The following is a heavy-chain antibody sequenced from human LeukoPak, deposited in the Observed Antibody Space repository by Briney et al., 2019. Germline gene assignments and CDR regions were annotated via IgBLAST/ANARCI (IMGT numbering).Heavy chain of an antibody. Sequence: GGSLRLSCAASGFTFSSYSMNWVRQAPGKGLEWVSSISSSSSYIYYADSVKGRFTISRDNAKNSLYLQMNSLRAEDTAVYYCARTFGVVMEDYYYYMEVWGKGTTVTVSS. CDR2: ISSSSSYI. CDR3: ARTFGVVMEDYYYYMEV. CDR1: GFTFSSYS. D-gene: IGHD3-3*01. J-gene: IGHJ6*03. V-gene: IGHV3-21*01.